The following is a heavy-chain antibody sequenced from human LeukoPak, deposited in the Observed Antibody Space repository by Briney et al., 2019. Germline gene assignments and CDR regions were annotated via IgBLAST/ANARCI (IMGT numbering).Heavy chain of an antibody. Sequence: SETLSLTCTVSGGSISSSNYHWGWIRQPPGRGLEWIGTIYYSGTTYYNPSLKSRVTISVDTSKSQFSLKLSSMTAADTAVYYCARLTVGATAVDCWGQGTLVTVSS. V-gene: IGHV4-39*01. CDR1: GGSISSSNYH. J-gene: IGHJ4*02. CDR2: IYYSGTT. D-gene: IGHD1-26*01. CDR3: ARLTVGATAVDC.